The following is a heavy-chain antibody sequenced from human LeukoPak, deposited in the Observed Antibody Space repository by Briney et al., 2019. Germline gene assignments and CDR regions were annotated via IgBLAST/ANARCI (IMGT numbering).Heavy chain of an antibody. CDR3: ARGLFMITFGGVIAEDY. Sequence: GSLRLSCAASGFTFSGSAMHWVRQASGKGLEWIGEINHSGSTNYNPSLKSRVTISVDTSKNQFSLKLSSVTAADTAVYYCARGLFMITFGGVIAEDYWGQGTLVTVSS. D-gene: IGHD3-16*02. V-gene: IGHV4-34*01. J-gene: IGHJ4*02. CDR1: GFTFSGSA. CDR2: INHSGST.